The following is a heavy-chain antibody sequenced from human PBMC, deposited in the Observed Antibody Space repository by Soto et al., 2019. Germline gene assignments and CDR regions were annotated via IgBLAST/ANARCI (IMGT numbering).Heavy chain of an antibody. CDR1: GFTFSSYG. CDR2: ISYDGSNK. V-gene: IGHV3-30*18. J-gene: IGHJ6*02. CDR3: AKVLRIAARHYYYYYGMDV. Sequence: GGSLRLSCAASGFTFSSYGMHWVRQAPGKGLEWVAVISYDGSNKYYADSVKGRFTISRDNSKNTLYLQMNSLRAEDTAVYYCAKVLRIAARHYYYYYGMDVWGQGTTVTVSS. D-gene: IGHD6-6*01.